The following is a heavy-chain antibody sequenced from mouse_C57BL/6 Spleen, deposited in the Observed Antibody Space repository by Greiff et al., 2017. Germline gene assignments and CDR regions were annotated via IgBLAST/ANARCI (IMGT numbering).Heavy chain of an antibody. V-gene: IGHV1-80*01. CDR3: ARAYYYDSSYWYFDV. CDR1: GYAFSSYW. J-gene: IGHJ1*03. Sequence: VQLQQSGAELVKPGASVKISCKASGYAFSSYWMNWVKQRPGKGLEWIGQIYPGDGDTNYNGKFKGKATLTADKSSSTAYMQLSSLTSGDSAVYFCARAYYYDSSYWYFDVWGTGTTVTVSS. CDR2: IYPGDGDT. D-gene: IGHD1-1*01.